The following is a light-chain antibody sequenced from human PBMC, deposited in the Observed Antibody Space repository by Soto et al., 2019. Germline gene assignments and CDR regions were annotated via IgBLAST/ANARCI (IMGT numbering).Light chain of an antibody. CDR3: CSYAGSSTFRV. CDR1: SSDAGSYNL. Sequence: QAVVTQPASVSGSPGQSITTSCTGTSSDAGSYNLVSWYQQHPGKAPKLMIYEGSKRPSGVSNRFSGSKSGNTASLTISGLQAEDEADYYCCSYAGSSTFRVFGGGTKLTVL. J-gene: IGLJ3*02. V-gene: IGLV2-23*03. CDR2: EGS.